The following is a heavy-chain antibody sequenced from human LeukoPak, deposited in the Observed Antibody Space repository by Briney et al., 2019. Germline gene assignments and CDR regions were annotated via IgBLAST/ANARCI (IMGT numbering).Heavy chain of an antibody. Sequence: PGGSLRLSCAASGFTFSTYDMQWVRQAPGKGLEWVSGISRSGRTYYTDSVKGRFSISRDNSKDTLYPQMNSLRAEDTAVYYCAQGGYFAFDIWGQGTMVAVSS. J-gene: IGHJ3*02. CDR2: ISRSGRT. D-gene: IGHD2-2*03. CDR3: AQGGYFAFDI. CDR1: GFTFSTYD. V-gene: IGHV3-23*01.